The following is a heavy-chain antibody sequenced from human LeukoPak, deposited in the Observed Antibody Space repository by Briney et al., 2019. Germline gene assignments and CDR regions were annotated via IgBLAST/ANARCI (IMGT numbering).Heavy chain of an antibody. V-gene: IGHV3-30*04. D-gene: IGHD4-11*01. CDR3: AREHPSVSNYYYYYYYMDV. CDR1: GFTFSSYA. J-gene: IGHJ6*03. Sequence: GRSLRLSCAASGFTFSSYAMHWVRQAPGKGLEWVAVISYDGSNKYYADSVKGRFTISRDNSKNTLYLQMNSLRAEDTAVYYCAREHPSVSNYYYYYYYMDVWGKGTTVTVSS. CDR2: ISYDGSNK.